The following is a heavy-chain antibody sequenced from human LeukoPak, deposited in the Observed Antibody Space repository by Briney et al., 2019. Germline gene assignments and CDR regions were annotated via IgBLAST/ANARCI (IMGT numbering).Heavy chain of an antibody. D-gene: IGHD3-22*01. Sequence: PGGSLRLSCSASGFTSSNYAMHWVRQAPGKGLEYVSAISSNGGSTYYADSVKGRFTISRDNSKNTVYLQMSSLRAEDTAVYYCVKVGYYDSSPLGHFDYWGQGTLVTVSS. CDR1: GFTSSNYA. V-gene: IGHV3-64D*06. CDR3: VKVGYYDSSPLGHFDY. J-gene: IGHJ4*02. CDR2: ISSNGGST.